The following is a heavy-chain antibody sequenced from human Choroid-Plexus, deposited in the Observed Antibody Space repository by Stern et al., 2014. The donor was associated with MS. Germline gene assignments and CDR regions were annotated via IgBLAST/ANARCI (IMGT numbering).Heavy chain of an antibody. J-gene: IGHJ5*02. CDR3: AKDRQYLTYFFDH. CDR1: GFAFGSCA. D-gene: IGHD2/OR15-2a*01. Sequence: VQLWESGGSVVKPGRPLRLSCVSSGFAFGSCAMHWVRQAPGQGLEWVAGVSYDGSNKYYADSVKGRFTISRDNSQNTLYMQMSSLRPEDTAVYYCAKDRQYLTYFFDHWGQGPLVTVSS. CDR2: VSYDGSNK. V-gene: IGHV3-30*18.